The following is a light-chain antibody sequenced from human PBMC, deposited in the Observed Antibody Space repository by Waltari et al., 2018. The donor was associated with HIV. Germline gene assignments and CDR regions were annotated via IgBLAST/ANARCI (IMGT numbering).Light chain of an antibody. CDR2: EDN. Sequence: NFILTQTHSVSASPGETVIISCTRSSGSIASNYVHWFQQRPGAAPTTIIYEDNQRTSWIPDQVSGPHDTSSISASLAIAGLKTEDEADYYCLSFNDNNEWVFGGGTKVTVL. V-gene: IGLV6-57*03. CDR3: LSFNDNNEWV. CDR1: SGSIASNY. J-gene: IGLJ3*02.